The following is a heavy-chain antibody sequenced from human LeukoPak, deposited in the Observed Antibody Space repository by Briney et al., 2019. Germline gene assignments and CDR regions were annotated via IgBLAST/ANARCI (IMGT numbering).Heavy chain of an antibody. Sequence: SETLSLTCTVSGGSISSGGYYWSWIRQHPGKGLEWIGYIYYSGSTYYNPSLKSRVTMSVDTSKNQFSLKLSSVTAADTAVYYCAREIAALAFDIWGQGTMVTVSS. CDR2: IYYSGST. V-gene: IGHV4-31*03. J-gene: IGHJ3*02. D-gene: IGHD6-6*01. CDR1: GGSISSGGYY. CDR3: AREIAALAFDI.